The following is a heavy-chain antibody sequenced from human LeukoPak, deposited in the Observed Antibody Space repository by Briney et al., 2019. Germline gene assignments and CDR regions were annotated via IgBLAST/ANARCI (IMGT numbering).Heavy chain of an antibody. CDR2: IEPNDSDT. CDR1: GYTFSKYW. D-gene: IGHD3-3*01. V-gene: IGHV5-51*01. Sequence: GESLKISCKTSGYTFSKYWIGWVRQKSGNGLEWMGIIEPNDSDTRYSPSFQGPVTISADTSTSTAYLQWSSLMASDTAMYYCVRGRGYYDSYNGYYVPDNWFETWGQGTLVTVSS. CDR3: VRGRGYYDSYNGYYVPDNWFET. J-gene: IGHJ5*02.